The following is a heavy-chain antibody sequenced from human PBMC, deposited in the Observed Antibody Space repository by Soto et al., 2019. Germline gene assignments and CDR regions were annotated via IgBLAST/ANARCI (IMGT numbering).Heavy chain of an antibody. CDR1: GFTFDDYA. D-gene: IGHD1-1*01. CDR2: ISWNSGSI. CDR3: EKDIGTPPNYYFDY. V-gene: IGHV3-9*01. Sequence: SLTLSCAASGFTFDDYAMHWVRQAPGKGLDWVTGISWNSGSIGYADSVKGRFTNFRDNAKKSLYLQMNSLRAEDTALYYCEKDIGTPPNYYFDYWGQGTLVTVSS. J-gene: IGHJ4*02.